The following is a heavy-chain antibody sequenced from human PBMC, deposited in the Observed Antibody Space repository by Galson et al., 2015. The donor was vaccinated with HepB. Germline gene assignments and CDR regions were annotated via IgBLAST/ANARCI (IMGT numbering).Heavy chain of an antibody. V-gene: IGHV1-69*06. CDR2: INPPFGTK. Sequence: SVKVSCKASGGTFNNQSTSWVRQAPGQGPEWMAEINPPFGTKNHAQQFQDRLTIAADRSTSTVYMELSSLTSEDTAVYYCATNAGRRGIFFEYWGQGTLVTVSS. J-gene: IGHJ4*02. CDR1: GGTFNNQS. CDR3: ATNAGRRGIFFEY. D-gene: IGHD3-10*01.